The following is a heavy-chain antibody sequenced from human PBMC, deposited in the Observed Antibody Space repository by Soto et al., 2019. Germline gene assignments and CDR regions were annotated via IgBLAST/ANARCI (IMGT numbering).Heavy chain of an antibody. CDR1: GYTFTGHY. V-gene: IGHV1-2*04. CDR2: INPNSGGT. J-gene: IGHJ6*02. Sequence: ASGKVSCKASGYTFTGHYMHWVRQAPGQGLEWMGWINPNSGGTNYAQKFQGWVTMTRDTSISTAYMELSRLRSDDTAVYYCARGLRYNWNDGSYYYYYYGMDVWGQGTTVTVSS. CDR3: ARGLRYNWNDGSYYYYYYGMDV. D-gene: IGHD1-1*01.